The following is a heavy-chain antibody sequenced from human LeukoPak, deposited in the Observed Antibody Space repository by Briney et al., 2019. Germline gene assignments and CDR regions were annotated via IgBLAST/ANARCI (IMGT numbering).Heavy chain of an antibody. D-gene: IGHD7-27*01. CDR2: MSPNSGDT. Sequence: ASVTVSCKASGYTFTTHDINWVRQATGQGLEWLGWMSPNSGDTGYAQKFQGRVTMTSDSSISTAYMELSSLRSEDTAIYYCVRTPPNWGFDYWGQGTLVTVSS. CDR3: VRTPPNWGFDY. CDR1: GYTFTTHD. V-gene: IGHV1-8*01. J-gene: IGHJ4*02.